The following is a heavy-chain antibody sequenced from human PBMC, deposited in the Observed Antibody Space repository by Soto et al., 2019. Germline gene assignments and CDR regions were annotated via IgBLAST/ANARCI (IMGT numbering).Heavy chain of an antibody. CDR3: ARSDIPLGLFDY. CDR2: ISSSSSYI. J-gene: IGHJ4*02. Sequence: EVQLVESGGGLVKPGGSLRLSCAASGFTFSSYSMNWVRQAPGKGLEWVSSISSSSSYIYYADSVKGRFTISRDNAKNSLYLQMNSLRAEDTAVYYYARSDIPLGLFDYWGQGTLVTVSS. V-gene: IGHV3-21*01. CDR1: GFTFSSYS. D-gene: IGHD3-3*02.